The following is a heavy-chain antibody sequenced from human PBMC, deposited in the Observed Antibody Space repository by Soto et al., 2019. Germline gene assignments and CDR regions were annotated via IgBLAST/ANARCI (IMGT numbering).Heavy chain of an antibody. CDR3: ARDYGSGDYYYGMDV. J-gene: IGHJ6*02. D-gene: IGHD3-10*01. V-gene: IGHV4-31*03. Sequence: QVQLQESGPGLVKPSQTLSLTCTVSGGSISSGGYYWSWIRQHPGKSLEWIGNIYYSGSTYYNPSLKGRVTISVDTSKNQCSLTLCSVTAAETAVYNCARDYGSGDYYYGMDVWGQGTAVTVSS. CDR1: GGSISSGGYY. CDR2: IYYSGST.